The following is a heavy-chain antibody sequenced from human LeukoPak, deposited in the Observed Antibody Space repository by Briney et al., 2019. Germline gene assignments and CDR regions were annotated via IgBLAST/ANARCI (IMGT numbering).Heavy chain of an antibody. V-gene: IGHV1-8*03. D-gene: IGHD4-17*01. CDR3: ARGRKHGVDAFDI. Sequence: AASVKVSCKASGYTFTSYDINWVRQATGQGLEWMGWMNPNSGNTGYAQKFQGRVTITRNTSISTAYMELSSLRSEDTAVYYCARGRKHGVDAFDIWGQGTMVTVSS. J-gene: IGHJ3*02. CDR1: GYTFTSYD. CDR2: MNPNSGNT.